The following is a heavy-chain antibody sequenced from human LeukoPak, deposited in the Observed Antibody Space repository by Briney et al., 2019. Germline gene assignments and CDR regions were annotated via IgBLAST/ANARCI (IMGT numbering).Heavy chain of an antibody. J-gene: IGHJ4*02. CDR3: ARARLLVGDYFDY. Sequence: GGSLRLSCAASGFTFSSYAMHWVRQAPGKGLERVAVISYDGRNKYYADSVKGRFTISRDNSKNTLYLQMDSLRAEDTALYYCARARLLVGDYFDYWGQGTLVTVSS. V-gene: IGHV3-30*04. CDR2: ISYDGRNK. D-gene: IGHD2-8*02. CDR1: GFTFSSYA.